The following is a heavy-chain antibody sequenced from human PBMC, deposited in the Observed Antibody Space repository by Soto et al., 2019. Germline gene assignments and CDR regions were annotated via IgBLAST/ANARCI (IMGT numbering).Heavy chain of an antibody. J-gene: IGHJ4*02. CDR3: AHRGGSSWYGYFDY. CDR1: GGSFSGYY. CDR2: INHSGST. Sequence: SETLSLTCAVYGGSFSGYYWRWIRQPPGKGLEWIGEINHSGSTNYNPSLKSRVTISVDTSKNQFSLKLSSVTAADTAVYYCAHRGGSSWYGYFDYWGQGTLVTAPQ. D-gene: IGHD6-13*01. V-gene: IGHV4-34*01.